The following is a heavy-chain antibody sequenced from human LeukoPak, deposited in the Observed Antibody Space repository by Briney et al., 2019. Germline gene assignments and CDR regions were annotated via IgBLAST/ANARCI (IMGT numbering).Heavy chain of an antibody. CDR3: AKEDNYDFWSGYYQGWFDP. V-gene: IGHV3-23*01. D-gene: IGHD3-3*01. CDR1: GFTFSNFA. J-gene: IGHJ5*02. Sequence: GGSLRLSCAASGFTFSNFAVSWVRQAPGKGLEWVSAISGSGGSTYYADSVKGRFTISRDNSENTLYLQMNSLRAEDTAVYYCAKEDNYDFWSGYYQGWFDPWGQGTLVTVSS. CDR2: ISGSGGST.